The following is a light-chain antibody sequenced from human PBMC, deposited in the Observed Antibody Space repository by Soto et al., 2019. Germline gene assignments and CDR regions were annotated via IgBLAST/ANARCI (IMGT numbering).Light chain of an antibody. CDR1: QTISSNY. CDR2: VTS. Sequence: EIVLTQSPGPLSVSPGERVTLSCRASQTISSNYLAWYQQKPGQAPSLLIYVTSSRATGIPDRFSGSGSGTDFTLTISRLEPEDSAIYYCQQYGSWTFGQGTKVEIK. CDR3: QQYGSWT. J-gene: IGKJ1*01. V-gene: IGKV3-20*01.